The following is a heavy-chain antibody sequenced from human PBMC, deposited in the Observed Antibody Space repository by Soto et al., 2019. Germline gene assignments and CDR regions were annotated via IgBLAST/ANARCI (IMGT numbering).Heavy chain of an antibody. CDR1: GFTFSSYG. CDR2: IWYDGSNK. Sequence: QVQLVESGGGVVQPGRSLRLSCAASGFTFSSYGMHWVRQAPGKGLEWVAVIWYDGSNKYYADSVKGRFTISRDNSKNTLYLQMNSLRAEDTAVSYCARDNPSGSYFDYWGQGTLVTVSS. D-gene: IGHD1-26*01. V-gene: IGHV3-33*01. CDR3: ARDNPSGSYFDY. J-gene: IGHJ4*02.